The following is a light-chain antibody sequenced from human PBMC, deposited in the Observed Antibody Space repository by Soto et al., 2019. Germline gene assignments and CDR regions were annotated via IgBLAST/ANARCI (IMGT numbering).Light chain of an antibody. CDR2: EGS. CDR3: CSYAGSSSVV. J-gene: IGLJ2*01. CDR1: SSDVGSYNL. Sequence: QSALTQPASVSGSPGQSITISCTGTSSDVGSYNLVSWYQQHPGKAPKLMIYEGSKRPSGVSNRFYVSKSGNTASLTISGLQAEDEADYYCCSYAGSSSVVFGGGPQLTVL. V-gene: IGLV2-23*01.